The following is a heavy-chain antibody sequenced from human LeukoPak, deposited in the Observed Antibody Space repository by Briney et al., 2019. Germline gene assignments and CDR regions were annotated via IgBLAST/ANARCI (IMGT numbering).Heavy chain of an antibody. Sequence: SETLSLTCTVSGGSISRYYWSWIRQPPGKGLEWIGFIYYSGSTNYNTSLKSRVIISVDTSKHQFSLKLNAVTAADTAVYYCARVSGSCWFAAFDYWGQGTLVTVSS. CDR2: IYYSGST. D-gene: IGHD6-13*01. J-gene: IGHJ4*02. CDR3: ARVSGSCWFAAFDY. CDR1: GGSISRYY. V-gene: IGHV4-59*01.